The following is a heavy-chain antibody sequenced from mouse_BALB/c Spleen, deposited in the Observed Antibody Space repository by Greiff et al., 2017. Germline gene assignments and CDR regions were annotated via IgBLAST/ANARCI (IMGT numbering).Heavy chain of an antibody. D-gene: IGHD1-1*01. CDR1: GFSLTSYG. J-gene: IGHJ3*01. V-gene: IGHV2-9*02. Sequence: QVQLKESGPGLVAPSQSLSITCTVSGFSLTSYGVHWVRQPPGKGLEWLGVIWAGGSTNYNSALMSRLSISKDNSKSQVFLKMNSLQTDDTAMYYCARGGGSSYAWFAYWGQGTLVTVSA. CDR3: ARGGGSSYAWFAY. CDR2: IWAGGST.